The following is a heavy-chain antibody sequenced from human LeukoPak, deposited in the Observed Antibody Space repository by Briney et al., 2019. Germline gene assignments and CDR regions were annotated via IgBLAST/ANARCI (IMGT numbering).Heavy chain of an antibody. CDR3: AKPRSDYYYSAFDY. Sequence: PGGSLRLSCAASGFTFSTYAMTWVRQAPGKGLEWVSGISGSSGSTYYADSVKGRFTISRDNSKNTLYLQMNSLRAEDTAVYYCAKPRSDYYYSAFDYWGQGTLVTVSS. D-gene: IGHD3-22*01. J-gene: IGHJ4*02. CDR1: GFTFSTYA. CDR2: ISGSSGST. V-gene: IGHV3-23*01.